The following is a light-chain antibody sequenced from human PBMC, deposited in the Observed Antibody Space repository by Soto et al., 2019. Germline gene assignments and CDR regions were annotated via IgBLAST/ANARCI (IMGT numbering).Light chain of an antibody. CDR3: QLRSNWPPTWT. J-gene: IGKJ1*01. Sequence: EIVLTQSPATLSLSPGERATLSCRARQSISNYLAWYQHRPGQDPRLLIYDASTRATGIPARFSGSGSGTDFTLTISSLEPEDFAVYFCQLRSNWPPTWTFGQGTKVEIK. CDR2: DAS. V-gene: IGKV3-11*01. CDR1: QSISNY.